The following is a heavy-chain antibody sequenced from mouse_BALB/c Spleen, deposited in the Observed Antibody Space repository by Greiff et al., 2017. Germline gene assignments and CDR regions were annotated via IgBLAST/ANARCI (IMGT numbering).Heavy chain of an antibody. J-gene: IGHJ4*01. CDR1: GFSLTSYG. V-gene: IGHV2-2*02. CDR2: IWSGGST. Sequence: VQVVESGPGLVQPSQSLSITCTVSGFSLTSYGVHWVRQSPGKGLEWLGVIWSGGSTDYNAAFISRLSISKDNSKSQVFFKMNSLQANDTAIYYCAKYVYYAMDYWGQGTSVTVSS. CDR3: AKYVYYAMDY.